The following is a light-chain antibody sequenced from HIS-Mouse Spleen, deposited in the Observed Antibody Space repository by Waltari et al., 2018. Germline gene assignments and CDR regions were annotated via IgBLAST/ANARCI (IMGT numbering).Light chain of an antibody. CDR3: CSYAGSSTLV. V-gene: IGLV2-23*01. Sequence: QSALTQPASVSGSPGQSITISCTGTSRDVGSYNLVSWYQPDPGKAPKLMIYEDSKRPSGVSNRFAGSKSGNTASLTISVLQAEDEADYYCCSYAGSSTLVFGGGTKLTVL. CDR2: EDS. J-gene: IGLJ3*02. CDR1: SRDVGSYNL.